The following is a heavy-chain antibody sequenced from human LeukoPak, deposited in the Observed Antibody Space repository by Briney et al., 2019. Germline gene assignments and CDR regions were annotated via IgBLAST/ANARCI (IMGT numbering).Heavy chain of an antibody. D-gene: IGHD3-3*01. J-gene: IGHJ3*02. CDR2: IIPIFGTA. Sequence: GASVKVSCKASGGTFSSYAISWVRQAPGQGLEWMGGIIPIFGTANYAQKFQGRVTITADESTSTAYMELSSLRSEDTAVYYCARMIYDFWSGYYDAFDTWGQGTMVTVSS. CDR1: GGTFSSYA. CDR3: ARMIYDFWSGYYDAFDT. V-gene: IGHV1-69*13.